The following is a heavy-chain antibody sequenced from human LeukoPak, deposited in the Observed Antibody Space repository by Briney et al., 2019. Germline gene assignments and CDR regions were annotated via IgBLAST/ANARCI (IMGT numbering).Heavy chain of an antibody. CDR1: GFTFSSYS. Sequence: GGSLRLSYAASGFTFSSYSMNWVRQAPGKGLEWVSSISSSSSYIYYADSVKGRFTISRDNAKNSLYLQMNSLRAEDTAVYYCARRLYYYYYMDVWGKGTTVTISS. J-gene: IGHJ6*03. CDR3: ARRLYYYYYMDV. CDR2: ISSSSSYI. V-gene: IGHV3-21*01. D-gene: IGHD6-25*01.